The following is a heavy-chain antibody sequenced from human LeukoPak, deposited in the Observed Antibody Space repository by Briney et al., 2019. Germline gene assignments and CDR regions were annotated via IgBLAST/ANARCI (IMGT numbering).Heavy chain of an antibody. Sequence: GGSLRLSCAASGFTFSSYWMHWVRQAPGKGLVWVSRINSDGSSTSYADSVKGRFTISRDNAKNTLYPQMNSLRAEDTAVYYCARRVGGGAPYYFDYWGQGTLVTVSS. D-gene: IGHD1-26*01. J-gene: IGHJ4*02. CDR2: INSDGSST. CDR1: GFTFSSYW. V-gene: IGHV3-74*01. CDR3: ARRVGGGAPYYFDY.